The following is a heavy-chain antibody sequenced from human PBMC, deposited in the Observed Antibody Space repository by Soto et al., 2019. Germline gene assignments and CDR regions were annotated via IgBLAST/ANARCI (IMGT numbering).Heavy chain of an antibody. J-gene: IGHJ6*04. CDR3: TTDNCRGGRCTGWDV. V-gene: IGHV3-15*01. D-gene: IGHD2-15*01. Sequence: EVQLVESGGGLVKPGGSLRLSCAASRFTFSNAWMSWVRQAPGKGLEWVGRIKSKTDGGTTDYAAPVKGRFSISRDDSKNTLFLQMDSLKTEDTAVYYCTTDNCRGGRCTGWDVWGKGTTVTVSS. CDR1: RFTFSNAW. CDR2: IKSKTDGGTT.